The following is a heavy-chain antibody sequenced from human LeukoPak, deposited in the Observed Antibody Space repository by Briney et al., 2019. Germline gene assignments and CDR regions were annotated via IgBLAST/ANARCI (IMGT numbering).Heavy chain of an antibody. CDR3: AKSRTTVIAYNWFDP. J-gene: IGHJ5*02. V-gene: IGHV3-30*02. D-gene: IGHD4-17*01. CDR1: GFTFSSYG. Sequence: GGSLRLSCAASGFTFSSYGMHWVRQAPGKGLEWVAFIRYDGSNKYYADSVKGRFTISRDNSKNTLYLQMNSLRAEDTAVYYCAKSRTTVIAYNWFDPWGQGTLVTVSS. CDR2: IRYDGSNK.